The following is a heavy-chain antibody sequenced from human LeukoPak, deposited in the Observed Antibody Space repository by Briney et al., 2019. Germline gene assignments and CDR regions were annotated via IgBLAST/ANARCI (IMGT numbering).Heavy chain of an antibody. CDR3: ARCSAAEAFDL. Sequence: PGGSLRLSCAASGFTLSAFGMHWGLRAPGKGLEWGAVFWYDGSRQYYADSVKGRFTISRDNSMSTLYLQMNSLRAEDTAAYFCARCSAAEAFDLWGQGTMVIVSS. CDR2: FWYDGSRQ. CDR1: GFTLSAFG. J-gene: IGHJ3*01. D-gene: IGHD6-25*01. V-gene: IGHV3-33*01.